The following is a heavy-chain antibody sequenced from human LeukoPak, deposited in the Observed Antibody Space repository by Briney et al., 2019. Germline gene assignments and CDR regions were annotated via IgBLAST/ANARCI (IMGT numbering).Heavy chain of an antibody. Sequence: SETLSLTCTVSGGSISSSSYYWSWIRQHPGKGLEWIGYIYYSGSTYYNPSLKSRVTISVDTSKNQFSLKLSSVTAADTAVYYCARRGSSGYLFDPWGQGTLVTVSS. CDR3: ARRGSSGYLFDP. D-gene: IGHD3-22*01. CDR2: IYYSGST. J-gene: IGHJ5*02. V-gene: IGHV4-31*03. CDR1: GGSISSSSYY.